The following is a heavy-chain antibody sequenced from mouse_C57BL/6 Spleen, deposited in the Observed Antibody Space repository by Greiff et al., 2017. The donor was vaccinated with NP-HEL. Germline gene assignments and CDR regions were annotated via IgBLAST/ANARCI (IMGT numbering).Heavy chain of an antibody. CDR2: ISDGGSYT. CDR1: GFTFSSYA. CDR3: AKLGLY. D-gene: IGHD4-1*01. Sequence: EVMLVESGGGLVKPGGSLKLSCAASGFTFSSYAMSWVRQTPEKRLEWVATISDGGSYTYYPDNVKGRFTISRDNAKNNLYLQMSHLKSEDTAMYYCAKLGLYWGQGTLVTVSA. V-gene: IGHV5-4*03. J-gene: IGHJ3*01.